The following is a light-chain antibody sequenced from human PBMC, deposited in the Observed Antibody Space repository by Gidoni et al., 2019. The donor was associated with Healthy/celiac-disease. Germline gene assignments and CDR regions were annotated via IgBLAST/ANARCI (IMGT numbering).Light chain of an antibody. V-gene: IGKV3-15*01. Sequence: EIAMTQSPAPLSVSPGERATLSCRASQSVSSNLAWYQQKPGQAPRLLIYGASTRATGIPARFSGSGSGTEFTLTISSLQSEDFAVYYCQQYNNWPWWTFGQGTKVEIK. J-gene: IGKJ1*01. CDR2: GAS. CDR1: QSVSSN. CDR3: QQYNNWPWWT.